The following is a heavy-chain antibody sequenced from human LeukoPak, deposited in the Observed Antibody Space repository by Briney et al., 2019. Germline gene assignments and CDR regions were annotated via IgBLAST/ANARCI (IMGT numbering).Heavy chain of an antibody. Sequence: GGSLRLSCAVSGFTFRSYAMHWVRQAPGKGLEYVSAISSNGGSTYYANSVKGRFTISRDNSKNTLFLQMGSLRAEDMAVYYCARVLSGRGSLYDYYYYMDVWGKGTTVTISS. CDR2: ISSNGGST. D-gene: IGHD3-10*01. CDR3: ARVLSGRGSLYDYYYYMDV. CDR1: GFTFRSYA. V-gene: IGHV3-64*01. J-gene: IGHJ6*03.